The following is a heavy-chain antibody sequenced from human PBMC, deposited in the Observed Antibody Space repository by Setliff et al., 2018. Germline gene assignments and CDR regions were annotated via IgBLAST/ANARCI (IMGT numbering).Heavy chain of an antibody. D-gene: IGHD3-3*01. Sequence: TLSLTCTVSGDSISSRRNYWGWFRQPAGKELEWIGQIYTSWSTNYNPSLKSRVTISLDTSKNQFSLSLTSVTAADTAVYYCARMSGFQYIDVWDKGTTVTVSS. CDR1: GDSISSRRNY. J-gene: IGHJ6*03. CDR2: IYTSWST. CDR3: ARMSGFQYIDV. V-gene: IGHV4-61*09.